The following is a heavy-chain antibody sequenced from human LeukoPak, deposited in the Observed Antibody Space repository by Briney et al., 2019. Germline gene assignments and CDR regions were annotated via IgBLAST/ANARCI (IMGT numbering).Heavy chain of an antibody. CDR1: GFTFSSFA. CDR2: ISGRDGST. CDR3: ATTGYSNRNY. J-gene: IGHJ4*02. D-gene: IGHD6-13*01. Sequence: GGSLRLSCAASGFTFSSFAMGWVRQAPGKGLQWVSSISGRDGSTYYAASVKGRFTISRDNSKNTLYLQMNSLRDEDTAVYYCATTGYSNRNYWGQGTLVTVSS. V-gene: IGHV3-23*01.